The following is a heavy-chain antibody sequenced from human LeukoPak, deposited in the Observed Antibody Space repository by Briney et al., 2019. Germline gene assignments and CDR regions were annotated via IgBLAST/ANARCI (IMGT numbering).Heavy chain of an antibody. J-gene: IGHJ6*04. CDR1: GGTFSSYA. CDR2: IIPIFGTA. D-gene: IGHD2-2*01. CDR3: AVKRGGYCSSTSCYFSHGMDV. V-gene: IGHV1-69*13. Sequence: SVKVSCKASGGTFSSYAISWVRQAPGQGLEWMGGIIPIFGTANYAQKFQGRVTITADESTSTAYMELSSLRSEDTAVYYCAVKRGGYCSSTSCYFSHGMDVWGKGTTVTVSS.